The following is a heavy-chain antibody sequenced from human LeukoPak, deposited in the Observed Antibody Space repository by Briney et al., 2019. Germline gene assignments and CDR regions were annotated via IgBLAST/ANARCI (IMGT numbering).Heavy chain of an antibody. J-gene: IGHJ4*02. CDR1: GYTFTTYA. CDR3: TRPHGGGTTAGFDY. V-gene: IGHV1-2*02. CDR2: INPNSGGT. D-gene: IGHD1-1*01. Sequence: ASVKVSCKASGYTFTTYAMHWVRQAPGQGLEWMGWINPNSGGTNYAQKFQGRVTMTRDTSTSTVYMDLSSLRSEDTAVYYCTRPHGGGTTAGFDYWGQGTLVTVSS.